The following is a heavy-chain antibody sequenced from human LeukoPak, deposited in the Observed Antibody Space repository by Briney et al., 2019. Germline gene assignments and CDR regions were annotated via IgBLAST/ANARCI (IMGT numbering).Heavy chain of an antibody. D-gene: IGHD3-10*01. J-gene: IGHJ5*02. CDR2: ISSNGRTI. CDR1: GFTFSSYS. CDR3: ARDRRGHYNWFDP. Sequence: GGSLRLSCEASGFTFSSYSMNWVRQAPGKGLEWVSYISSNGRTIYYADSVKGRFTISRDNAKNSLYLQMNSLRAEDTAVYYCARDRRGHYNWFDPWGQGTLVTVSS. V-gene: IGHV3-48*01.